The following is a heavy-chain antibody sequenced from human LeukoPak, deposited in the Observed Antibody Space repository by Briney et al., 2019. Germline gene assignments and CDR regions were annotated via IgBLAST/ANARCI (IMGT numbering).Heavy chain of an antibody. V-gene: IGHV1-2*02. CDR1: GYTFTAYY. Sequence: VKVSCKASGYTFTAYYMHWVRQAPGQGLEWMGWINPNSGATIYAQNFQGRVTMTTDTSVSTAYMELTRLGSDDTAVYYCARTGSFDYWGQGTLVTVSS. CDR3: ARTGSFDY. CDR2: INPNSGAT. D-gene: IGHD1-14*01. J-gene: IGHJ4*02.